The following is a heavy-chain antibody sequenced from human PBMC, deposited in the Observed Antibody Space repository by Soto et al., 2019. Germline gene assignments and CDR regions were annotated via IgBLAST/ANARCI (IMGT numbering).Heavy chain of an antibody. Sequence: QVQLVQSGAEVKKPGSSVKVSCKASGGTFSSYAISWVRQAPGQGLEWMGGIIPIFGTANYAQKFQGRVTIPADESTSTAYMELSSLRSEDTAVYYCARQGDGLLEWLPNLLSHGMDGWGQGTTGTVSS. D-gene: IGHD3-3*01. CDR2: IIPIFGTA. CDR1: GGTFSSYA. V-gene: IGHV1-69*01. CDR3: ARQGDGLLEWLPNLLSHGMDG. J-gene: IGHJ6*02.